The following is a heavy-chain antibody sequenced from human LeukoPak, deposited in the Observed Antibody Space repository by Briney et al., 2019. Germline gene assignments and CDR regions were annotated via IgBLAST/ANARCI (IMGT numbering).Heavy chain of an antibody. D-gene: IGHD7-27*01. CDR1: GFTFSSYS. CDR2: ISSSSTI. CDR3: ARGLLGIGDYMDV. V-gene: IGHV3-48*01. J-gene: IGHJ6*03. Sequence: GGSLRLSCAASGFTFSSYSMNWVRQAPGKGLEWVSYISSSSTIYYADSVKGRFTISRDNAKNSLYLQMNSLRSEDTAVYYCARGLLGIGDYMDVWGKGTTVTISS.